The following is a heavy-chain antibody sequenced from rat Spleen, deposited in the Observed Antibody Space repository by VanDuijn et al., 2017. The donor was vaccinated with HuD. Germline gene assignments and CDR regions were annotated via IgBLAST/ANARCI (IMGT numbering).Heavy chain of an antibody. J-gene: IGHJ2*01. CDR2: IGGKGNT. D-gene: IGHD1-2*01. V-gene: IGHV2-13*01. CDR3: ARADVAGLSTDGI. CDR1: GFSLSNYG. Sequence: QVQLKESGPGLVQPSQTLSLTCTVSGFSLSNYGVIWVRQPPGKGLEWMGVIGGKGNTNYNSALKFRLSISRDTSKSQIYVKMNSLQTEDTATYFCARADVAGLSTDGIWGQGIMVTVSS.